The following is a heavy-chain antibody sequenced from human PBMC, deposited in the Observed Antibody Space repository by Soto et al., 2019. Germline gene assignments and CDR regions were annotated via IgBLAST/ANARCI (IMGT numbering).Heavy chain of an antibody. J-gene: IGHJ4*02. Sequence: QVKLVQSGAEVKKPGASVKVSCKASGYTFTNFGISWVRQAPGQGLEWMGWISAYNGNTNYAQNFQGRVTMTTDTSTSTAYIELRSLRSDDTAVYNCARGVTPTDFWGQGSLVTDSS. CDR2: ISAYNGNT. CDR1: GYTFTNFG. D-gene: IGHD2-21*02. V-gene: IGHV1-18*01. CDR3: ARGVTPTDF.